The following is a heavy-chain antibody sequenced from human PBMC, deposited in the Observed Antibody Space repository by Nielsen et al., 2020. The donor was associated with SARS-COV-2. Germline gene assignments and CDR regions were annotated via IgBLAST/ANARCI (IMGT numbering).Heavy chain of an antibody. V-gene: IGHV4-59*01. CDR3: ARGHTQLYPLAWYFDL. Sequence: GSLRLSCTVSGGSISSYYWSWIRQPPGKGLEWIGYIYYSGSTNYNPSLKSRVTISVDTSKNQFSLKLSSVTAADTAVYYCARGHTQLYPLAWYFDLWGRGTLVTVSS. CDR1: GGSISSYY. CDR2: IYYSGST. J-gene: IGHJ2*01. D-gene: IGHD2-8*01.